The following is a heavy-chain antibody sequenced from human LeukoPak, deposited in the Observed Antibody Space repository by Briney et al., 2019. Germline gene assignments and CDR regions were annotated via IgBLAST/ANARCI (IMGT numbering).Heavy chain of an antibody. CDR1: GFTFRRYG. J-gene: IGHJ6*03. Sequence: PGGSLRLSCAAAGFTFRRYGMSWVRQAPGKGLEWVSAISGSGGSTFYADSVKGRFTISRDNSKNTLYLQMNSLRAEDTAVYYCATPVPHASGPSLYYYYMDVWGKGTTVTISS. D-gene: IGHD2-2*01. CDR3: ATPVPHASGPSLYYYYMDV. V-gene: IGHV3-23*01. CDR2: ISGSGGST.